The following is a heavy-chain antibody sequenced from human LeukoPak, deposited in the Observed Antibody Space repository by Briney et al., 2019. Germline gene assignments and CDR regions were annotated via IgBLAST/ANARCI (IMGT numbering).Heavy chain of an antibody. V-gene: IGHV4-30-4*01. CDR2: IYYIGTA. J-gene: IGHJ2*01. Sequence: PSETLSLTCSVSGDSISIGDYRWSWIRQSPGKGLEWIGYIYYIGTAYYNPSLRSRVALSADTSKNQFSLKLNSVTAADTAVYYCARHNPEERWTIWYFDLWGRGTLVTVSS. D-gene: IGHD1-14*01. CDR3: ARHNPEERWTIWYFDL. CDR1: GDSISIGDYR.